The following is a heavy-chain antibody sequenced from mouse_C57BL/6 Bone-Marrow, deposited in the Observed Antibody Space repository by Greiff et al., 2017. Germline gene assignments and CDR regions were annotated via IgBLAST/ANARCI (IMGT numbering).Heavy chain of an antibody. J-gene: IGHJ3*01. CDR2: IYPGGGYT. CDR3: ARHGNYSAWFAY. CDR1: GYTFTNYW. Sequence: QVQLKESGAELVRPGTSVKMSCKASGYTFTNYWIGWAKQRPGHGLEWIGDIYPGGGYTNYNEKFKGKATLTADKSSSTAYMQFSSLTSEDSAIYYCARHGNYSAWFAYWGQGTLVTVSA. D-gene: IGHD2-1*01. V-gene: IGHV1-63*01.